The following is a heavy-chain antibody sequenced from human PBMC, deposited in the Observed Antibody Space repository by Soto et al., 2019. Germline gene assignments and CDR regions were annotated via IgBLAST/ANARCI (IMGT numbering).Heavy chain of an antibody. Sequence: EVQLVESGGRLVQPGRSLRLSCVGTGLNFDDFAMHWVRQAPGKGLEWVSGITWNSRVLAYADSVKGRFTISRDNARNSLYLQMNSLRVEDTAVYYCARDPTPGTVLFRFDSWGQGSLVTVSS. D-gene: IGHD2-21*01. J-gene: IGHJ4*02. CDR3: ARDPTPGTVLFRFDS. V-gene: IGHV3-9*01. CDR1: GLNFDDFA. CDR2: ITWNSRVL.